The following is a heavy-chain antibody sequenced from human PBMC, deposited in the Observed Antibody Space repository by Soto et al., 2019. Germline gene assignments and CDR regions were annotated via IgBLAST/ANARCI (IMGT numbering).Heavy chain of an antibody. CDR2: INPNSGGT. CDR3: ARESWLAKRVAGKGSRGWYYDY. Sequence: QVQLVQSGAEVKKPGASVKVSCKASGYTFTGYYMHWVRQAPGQGLEWMGWINPNSGGTNYAQKFQGWVTMTRDTAISTAYMELSRMRSDDTDVYYCARESWLAKRVAGKGSRGWYYDYWGQGTLVTVSS. V-gene: IGHV1-2*04. J-gene: IGHJ4*02. CDR1: GYTFTGYY. D-gene: IGHD6-19*01.